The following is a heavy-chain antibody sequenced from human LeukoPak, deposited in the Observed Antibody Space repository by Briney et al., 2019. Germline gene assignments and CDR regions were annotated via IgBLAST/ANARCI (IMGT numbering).Heavy chain of an antibody. CDR2: IFYSGST. D-gene: IGHD1-26*01. CDR3: VRDRGEFSYSHDY. V-gene: IGHV4-30-4*08. J-gene: IGHJ4*02. CDR1: GGSISSGDYY. Sequence: SETLSLTCTVSGGSISSGDYYWSWIRQPPGKGLEWIGYIFYSGSTYYNPSLKSRVTISVDTSKNQFSLNVSSVTAADTAVYYCVRDRGEFSYSHDYWGQGTLVTVSS.